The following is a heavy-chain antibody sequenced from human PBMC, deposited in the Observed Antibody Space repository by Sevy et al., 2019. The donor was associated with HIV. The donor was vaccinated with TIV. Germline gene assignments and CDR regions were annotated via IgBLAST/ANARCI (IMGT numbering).Heavy chain of an antibody. J-gene: IGHJ6*03. Sequence: ASVKVSCKASGYTFTSYDINWVRQATGQGLEWMGWMNPNSGNTGYAQKFQGRVTMTRNTSISTAYMELSSLRSEDTAVDYCARGFGYYDFWSGRNEYYYMDVWGKGTTVTVSS. CDR1: GYTFTSYD. CDR3: ARGFGYYDFWSGRNEYYYMDV. V-gene: IGHV1-8*01. D-gene: IGHD3-3*01. CDR2: MNPNSGNT.